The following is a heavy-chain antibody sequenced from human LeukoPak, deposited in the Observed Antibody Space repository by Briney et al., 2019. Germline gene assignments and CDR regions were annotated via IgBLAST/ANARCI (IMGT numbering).Heavy chain of an antibody. J-gene: IGHJ4*02. CDR3: AKYGNSGWVIDN. D-gene: IGHD6-19*01. V-gene: IGHV4-59*08. Sequence: PSETLSLTCTVSGGSIGSNYWTWIRQPPGKGLEYIGYIYYAGGTNYNPSLKSRVTISVDTSKNQFSLKLTSVAAADTAVYFCAKYGNSGWVIDNWGQGTLVTVSS. CDR1: GGSIGSNY. CDR2: IYYAGGT.